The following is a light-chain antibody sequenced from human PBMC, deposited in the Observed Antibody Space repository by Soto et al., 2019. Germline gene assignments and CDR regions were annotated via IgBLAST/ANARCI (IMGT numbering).Light chain of an antibody. CDR2: DAS. CDR3: HQRSNWPLT. CDR1: QSVSNY. V-gene: IGKV3-11*01. Sequence: PGERATLSCRASQSVSNYLAWYQQKPGQAPRLLIYDASTRATGIPASFSGSGSGTEFTLTISSLQSQDFAVYYCHQRSNWPLTFGGGTKVDIK. J-gene: IGKJ4*01.